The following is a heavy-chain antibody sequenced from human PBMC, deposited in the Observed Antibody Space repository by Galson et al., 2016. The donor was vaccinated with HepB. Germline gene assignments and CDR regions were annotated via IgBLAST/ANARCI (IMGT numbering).Heavy chain of an antibody. D-gene: IGHD2-2*01. CDR2: ISSYTGTT. CDR1: GFTFSNYA. CDR3: AKDGAIYGSCTSTSCSSYSDY. J-gene: IGHJ4*02. V-gene: IGHV3-23*01. Sequence: SLRLSCAASGFTFSNYAMSWVRQAPGKGLEWVSAISSYTGTTDYADSVKGRFTISRDNSKNTLFLQMNSLRAEDTAIYYCAKDGAIYGSCTSTSCSSYSDYWGQGTLVTVSS.